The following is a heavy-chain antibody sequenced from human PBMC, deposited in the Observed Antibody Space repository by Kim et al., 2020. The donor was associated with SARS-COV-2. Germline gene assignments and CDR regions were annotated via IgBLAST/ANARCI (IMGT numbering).Heavy chain of an antibody. CDR2: NT. V-gene: IGHV1-3*01. Sequence: NTKYSQKLQGRITIPRNASATTAYMGLSSLASEDTAVYYCARDLTHTGFEDWGQGTLVTVSS. D-gene: IGHD3-9*01. J-gene: IGHJ4*02. CDR3: ARDLTHTGFED.